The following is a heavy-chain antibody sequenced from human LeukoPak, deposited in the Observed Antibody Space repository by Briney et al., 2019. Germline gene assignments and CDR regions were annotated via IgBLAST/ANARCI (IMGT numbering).Heavy chain of an antibody. J-gene: IGHJ3*02. CDR2: IYYSGST. V-gene: IGHV4-61*01. D-gene: IGHD3-10*01. CDR3: ARENGRFGEKDDAFDI. CDR1: GGSISSSSYY. Sequence: SETLSLTCTVSGGSISSSSYYWSWIRQPPGKGLEWIGYIYYSGSTNYNPSLKSRVTISVDTSKNQFSLKLSSVTAADTAVYYCARENGRFGEKDDAFDIWGQGTMVTVSS.